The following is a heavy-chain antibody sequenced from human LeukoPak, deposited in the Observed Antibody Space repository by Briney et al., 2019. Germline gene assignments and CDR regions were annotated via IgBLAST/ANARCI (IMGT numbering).Heavy chain of an antibody. CDR2: VYYTGST. CDR1: GGSISSYY. Sequence: SETLSLTCTVSGGSISSYYWSWVRQPPGKGLEWIGFVYYTGSTNYSPSLKSRVTISVDTSKNQFSLKLRSVTAADTAVYYCARISSSNWYNERGAFDIWGQGTMVTVSS. J-gene: IGHJ3*02. CDR3: ARISSSNWYNERGAFDI. D-gene: IGHD6-13*01. V-gene: IGHV4-59*01.